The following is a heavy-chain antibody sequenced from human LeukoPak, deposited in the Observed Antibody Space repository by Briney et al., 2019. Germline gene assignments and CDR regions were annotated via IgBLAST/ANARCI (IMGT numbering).Heavy chain of an antibody. J-gene: IGHJ4*02. V-gene: IGHV1-46*01. Sequence: ASVKVSCKASGYTFTGYHIHWVRQAPGQGLEWMGIINPSGGSTNYAQKFQGRVTMTRDMSTSTVYMELSSLRSEDTAVYFCARAMSIAARLQTIFDYWGQGTLVTVSS. CDR1: GYTFTGYH. CDR3: ARAMSIAARLQTIFDY. CDR2: INPSGGST. D-gene: IGHD6-6*01.